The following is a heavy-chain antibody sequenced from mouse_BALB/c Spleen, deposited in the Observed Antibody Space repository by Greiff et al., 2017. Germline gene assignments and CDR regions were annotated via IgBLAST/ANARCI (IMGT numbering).Heavy chain of an antibody. Sequence: VQLQESGPGLVQPSQSLSITCTVSGFSLTSYGVHWVRQSPGKGLEWLGVIWSGGSTDYNAAFISRLSISKDNSKSQVFFKMNSLQANDTAIYYCARITTVPPYYAMDYWGQGTSVTVSS. CDR3: ARITTVPPYYAMDY. CDR1: GFSLTSYG. CDR2: IWSGGST. J-gene: IGHJ4*01. D-gene: IGHD1-1*01. V-gene: IGHV2-2*02.